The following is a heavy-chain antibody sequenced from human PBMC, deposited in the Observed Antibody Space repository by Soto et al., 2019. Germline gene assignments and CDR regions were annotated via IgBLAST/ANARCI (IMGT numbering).Heavy chain of an antibody. V-gene: IGHV4-30-4*01. J-gene: IGHJ5*02. CDR1: GGSISSGDYY. CDR3: ARERRDGARLDP. Sequence: SETLSLTCTVSGGSISSGDYYWSWIRQPPGKGLEWIGYIYYSGSTYYNPSLKSRVTISVDTSKNQFSLKLSSVTAADTAVYYCARERRDGARLDPWGQGTLVTVS. CDR2: IYYSGST.